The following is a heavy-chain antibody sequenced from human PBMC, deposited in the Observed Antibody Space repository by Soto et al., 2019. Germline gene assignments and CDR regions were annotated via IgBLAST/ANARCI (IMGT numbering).Heavy chain of an antibody. Sequence: QVQLQESGPGLVKPSQTLSLTCTVSGGSISSGDYYWSWIRQPPGKGLEWIGYIYYSGSTYYNPSLKSRVTKSVETSKNQFSLKLSSVTAADTAVYYCARGSRGLRLGELTFDIWGQGTMVTVSS. CDR2: IYYSGST. CDR3: ARGSRGLRLGELTFDI. CDR1: GGSISSGDYY. J-gene: IGHJ3*02. D-gene: IGHD3-16*01. V-gene: IGHV4-30-4*01.